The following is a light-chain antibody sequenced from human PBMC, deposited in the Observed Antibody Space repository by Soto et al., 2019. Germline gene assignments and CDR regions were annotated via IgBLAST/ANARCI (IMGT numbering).Light chain of an antibody. Sequence: QSVLTQPASVSGSPGQSITISCTRTSSDVGSYNFVSWYQQHPGKVPKVMIYEVSKRPSGVSDRFSGSKSGNTASLTISGLQAEDEADYYCCADAGRSTYVFGTGTKVIVL. V-gene: IGLV2-23*02. CDR1: SSDVGSYNF. CDR2: EVS. CDR3: CADAGRSTYV. J-gene: IGLJ1*01.